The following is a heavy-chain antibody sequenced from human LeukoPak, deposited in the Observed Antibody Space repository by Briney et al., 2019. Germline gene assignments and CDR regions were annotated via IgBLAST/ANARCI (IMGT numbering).Heavy chain of an antibody. Sequence: PSETLSLTCTVSGGSISSSSYYWGWIRQPPGKGLEWIGSIYYSGSTYYNPSLKSRVTISVDTSKNQFSLKLSSVTAADTAVYYCARQIYGSFDYWGQGTLVTASS. CDR3: ARQIYGSFDY. CDR2: IYYSGST. D-gene: IGHD3-10*01. V-gene: IGHV4-39*01. CDR1: GGSISSSSYY. J-gene: IGHJ4*02.